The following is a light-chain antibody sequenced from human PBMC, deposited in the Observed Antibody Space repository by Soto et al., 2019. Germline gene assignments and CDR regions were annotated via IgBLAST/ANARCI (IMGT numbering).Light chain of an antibody. CDR1: QTITNL. Sequence: DIQLTQSPSTLSASVGDRVTITCRASQTITNLLAWFQQKPGKAPAILIYKASSLQSGVPSRFSGSGSGTEFTLTISSLQPDDSATYYCLQYYDYRTFGQGTKVDIK. V-gene: IGKV1-5*03. CDR3: LQYYDYRT. J-gene: IGKJ1*01. CDR2: KAS.